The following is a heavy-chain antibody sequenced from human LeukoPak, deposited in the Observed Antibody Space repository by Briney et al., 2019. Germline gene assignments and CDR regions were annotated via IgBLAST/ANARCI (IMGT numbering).Heavy chain of an antibody. CDR3: GASSGWGAFDV. CDR1: GGSISGSDNY. D-gene: IGHD6-25*01. V-gene: IGHV4-39*01. CDR2: IYYGGTT. J-gene: IGHJ3*01. Sequence: SETLSLTCTVSGGSISGSDNYWGWIRQPPGKGLEWILSIYYGGTTYYNPSLKSRVTKSVDTSKNQFSLNLYSVTAANTAVYYCGASSGWGAFDVWGRGTMVTVSS.